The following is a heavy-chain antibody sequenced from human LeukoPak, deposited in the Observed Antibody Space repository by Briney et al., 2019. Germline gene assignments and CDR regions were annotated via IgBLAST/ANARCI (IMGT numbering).Heavy chain of an antibody. V-gene: IGHV3-23*01. CDR1: GFIFTSYA. CDR2: ISGSGGDT. CDR3: ARLTGVAGDRYYFDY. D-gene: IGHD6-19*01. J-gene: IGHJ4*02. Sequence: GGSLRLSCAASGFIFTSYAMSWVRQAPGKGLEWVSAISGSGGDTHYAGSVRGRFTISRDNSENTVFLQMNSLRAEDTAVYYCARLTGVAGDRYYFDYWGQGTLVTVSS.